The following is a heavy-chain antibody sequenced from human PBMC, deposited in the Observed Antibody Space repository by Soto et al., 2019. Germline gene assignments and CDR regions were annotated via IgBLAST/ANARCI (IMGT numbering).Heavy chain of an antibody. V-gene: IGHV4-59*01. CDR1: GGSISSYY. J-gene: IGHJ6*02. D-gene: IGHD1-26*01. CDR3: ARKILRHGYSYYYGLDV. CDR2: IYSSGNS. Sequence: SETLSLTCTVSGGSISSYYWSWIRQPPGKGLEWIGYIYSSGNSNYNPSLKSRVTISVDTSKSQFSLKLNSVTAADTAVYYSARKILRHGYSYYYGLDVWGRGTTVTVSS.